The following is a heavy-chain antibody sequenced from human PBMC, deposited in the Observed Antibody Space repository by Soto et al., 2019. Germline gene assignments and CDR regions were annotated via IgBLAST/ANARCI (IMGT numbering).Heavy chain of an antibody. J-gene: IGHJ4*02. V-gene: IGHV1-69*13. CDR1: GGTFSSYA. CDR3: ARDSTHYSGSYSPCDY. CDR2: IIPIFGTA. Sequence: GASVKVSCKASGGTFSSYAISWVRQAPGQGLEWMGGIIPIFGTANYAQKFQGRVTITADESTSTAYMELSSLRSEDTAVYYCARDSTHYSGSYSPCDYWGQGTLVTVSS. D-gene: IGHD1-26*01.